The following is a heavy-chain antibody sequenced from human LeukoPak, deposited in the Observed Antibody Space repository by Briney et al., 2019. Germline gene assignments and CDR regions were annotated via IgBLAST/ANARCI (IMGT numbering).Heavy chain of an antibody. CDR3: ARVLHAPKFIDS. Sequence: SETLSLTCTVSGSSINSTYYWAWFRQPPGKGLEGIATVFQLQTVRTFYNPSLESRVTMSLDTSQNQFSLNLTSVTAADTALYFCARVLHAPKFIDSWGQGTLVTVSS. CDR1: GSSINSTYY. CDR2: VFQLQTVRT. D-gene: IGHD2-8*01. V-gene: IGHV4-38-2*02. J-gene: IGHJ4*02.